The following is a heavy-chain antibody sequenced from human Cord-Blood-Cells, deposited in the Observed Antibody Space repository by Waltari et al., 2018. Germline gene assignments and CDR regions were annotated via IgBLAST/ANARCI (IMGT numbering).Heavy chain of an antibody. CDR2: IYSGGST. D-gene: IGHD3-10*01. Sequence: EVQLVETGGGLIQPGGSLRLSCAASGFTVSSNYMSWVRQAPGKGLELVSGIYSGGSTYYADSVKGRFTISRDNSKNTLYLQMNSLRAEDTAVYYCARDRTGEIWYFDLWGRGTLVTVSS. V-gene: IGHV3-53*02. CDR1: GFTVSSNY. J-gene: IGHJ2*01. CDR3: ARDRTGEIWYFDL.